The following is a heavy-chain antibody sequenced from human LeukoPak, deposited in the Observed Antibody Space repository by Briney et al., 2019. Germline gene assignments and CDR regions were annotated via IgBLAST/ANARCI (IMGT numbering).Heavy chain of an antibody. CDR3: ARGYIDNLGYSPRSAFDK. J-gene: IGHJ4*02. Sequence: GGSLRLSCAASGFTFSSYSMNWVRQAPGKGLEWVSSISSTSRSSYIFYAESVEGRFTISRDNTKNSLFLQMNSLIAEDTAVYYCARGYIDNLGYSPRSAFDKWGQGTLVTVSS. V-gene: IGHV3-21*01. D-gene: IGHD3-22*01. CDR2: ISSTSRSSYI. CDR1: GFTFSSYS.